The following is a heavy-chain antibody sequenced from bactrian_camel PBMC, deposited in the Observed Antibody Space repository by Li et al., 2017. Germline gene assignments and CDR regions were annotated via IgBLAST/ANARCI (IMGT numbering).Heavy chain of an antibody. V-gene: IGHV3-2*01. CDR3: AATVPLAACGTQRYFRY. Sequence: HVQLVESGGGSVQSGGSLRLSCVSSVPTSSTFYIGWFRQASGKGREVVARLWSNNGNVYYADSVKGRFTVSRDNAENTVSLQMDSLRPEDTAMYYCAATVPLAACGTQRYFRYWGQGTQVTVS. CDR2: LWSNNGNV. CDR1: VPTSSTFY. J-gene: IGHJ6*01.